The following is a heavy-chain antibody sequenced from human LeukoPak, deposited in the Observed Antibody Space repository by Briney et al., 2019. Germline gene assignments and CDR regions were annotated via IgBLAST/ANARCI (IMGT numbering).Heavy chain of an antibody. Sequence: PGGSLRLSCAASGFTVSSNYMSWVRQAPGKGLEWVSVIYSGGSTYYADSVKGRFTISRDNSENTLYLQMNSLRAEDTAVYYCAREGQYYYDSSGYYYHWGQGTLVTVSS. D-gene: IGHD3-22*01. CDR1: GFTVSSNY. J-gene: IGHJ5*02. CDR2: IYSGGST. V-gene: IGHV3-66*01. CDR3: AREGQYYYDSSGYYYH.